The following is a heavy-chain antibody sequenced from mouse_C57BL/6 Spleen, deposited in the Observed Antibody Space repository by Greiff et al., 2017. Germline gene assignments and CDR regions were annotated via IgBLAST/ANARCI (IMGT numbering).Heavy chain of an antibody. Sequence: VQLKQSGPELVKPGASVKISCKASGYSFTGYYMNWVKQSPEKSLEWIGEINPSTGGTTYNQKFKAKATLTVDKSSSTAYMQLKSLTSEDSAVYYCARSGDYDPFFAYWGQGTLVTVSA. V-gene: IGHV1-42*01. J-gene: IGHJ3*01. D-gene: IGHD2-4*01. CDR2: INPSTGGT. CDR1: GYSFTGYY. CDR3: ARSGDYDPFFAY.